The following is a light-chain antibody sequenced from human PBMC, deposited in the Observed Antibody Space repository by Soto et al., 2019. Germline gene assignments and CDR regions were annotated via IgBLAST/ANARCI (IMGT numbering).Light chain of an antibody. Sequence: EIVLTQSPATVSLSPGERATLSCRASQSVSSNLAWYQQKPGQAPRLLIYGASTRATGIPARFSGSGSGTEFTLTISSLQSEDFAVYYCQQYNNWPLTFGGGTKVDIK. CDR3: QQYNNWPLT. V-gene: IGKV3-15*01. CDR2: GAS. J-gene: IGKJ4*01. CDR1: QSVSSN.